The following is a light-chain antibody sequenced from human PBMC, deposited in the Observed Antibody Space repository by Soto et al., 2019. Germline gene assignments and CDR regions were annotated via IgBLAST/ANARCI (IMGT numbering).Light chain of an antibody. CDR2: GAS. CDR1: QSVSNNY. V-gene: IGKV3-20*01. J-gene: IGKJ1*01. CDR3: QQYGRAPWT. Sequence: ENVLTQSPGTLSLSPGERATLSCRASQSVSNNYLAWYQQKPGQAPRLLIYGASSRATGIPDRFSGSGSGTDFTLTISRLEPEDFAVYPCQQYGRAPWTFGQGTKVEIK.